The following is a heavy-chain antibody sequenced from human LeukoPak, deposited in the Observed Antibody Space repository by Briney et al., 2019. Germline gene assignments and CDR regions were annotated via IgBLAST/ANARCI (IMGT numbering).Heavy chain of an antibody. D-gene: IGHD2-2*01. J-gene: IGHJ4*02. V-gene: IGHV4-4*07. CDR2: ISTSGST. Sequence: SETLSLTCTVSGGSISSNYWSWIRQPAGKGLEWIGRISTSGSTNYNPSLKSRVTISADKSKNQFSLKLTSVTAADTAVCYCARGPICGSSSCYFDYWGQGTLVTVSS. CDR3: ARGPICGSSSCYFDY. CDR1: GGSISSNY.